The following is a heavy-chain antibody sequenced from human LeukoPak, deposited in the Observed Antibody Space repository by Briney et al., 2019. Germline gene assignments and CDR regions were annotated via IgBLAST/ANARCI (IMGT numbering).Heavy chain of an antibody. Sequence: PGGSLRLSCAASGFTFSSYAMSWVRQAPGKGLEWVSAISGSGGSTYYADSVKGRFTISRDNSKNTLYLQMNSLRAEDTAVYYCARDSFVDTAMPGGYWGQGTLVTVSS. D-gene: IGHD5-18*01. CDR1: GFTFSSYA. CDR3: ARDSFVDTAMPGGY. V-gene: IGHV3-23*01. J-gene: IGHJ4*02. CDR2: ISGSGGST.